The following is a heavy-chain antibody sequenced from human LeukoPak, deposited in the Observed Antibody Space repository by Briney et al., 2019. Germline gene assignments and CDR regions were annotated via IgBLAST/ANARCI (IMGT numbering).Heavy chain of an antibody. J-gene: IGHJ3*02. V-gene: IGHV4-4*02. CDR3: AGIPGFGELANAFDI. Sequence: PSETLSLTCAVSGGSISSGSWWNWVRPPPGKGLEWIGEIYHSGSTNCNPSLKSRVTISLDNSNNQFSLKLTSVTAADTAVYYCAGIPGFGELANAFDIWGQGTMVTVSS. D-gene: IGHD3-10*01. CDR1: GGSISSGSW. CDR2: IYHSGST.